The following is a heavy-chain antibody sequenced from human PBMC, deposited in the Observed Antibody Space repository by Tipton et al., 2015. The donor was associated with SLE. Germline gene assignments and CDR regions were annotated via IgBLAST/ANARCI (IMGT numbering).Heavy chain of an antibody. CDR2: INPNTGGT. CDR3: ARIQEMYDYDSSGFYAFDY. CDR1: GYTFTGYH. Sequence: QVQLVQSGAEVKKPGASVKVSCKASGYTFTGYHMHWVRQAPGQGLEWMGWINPNTGGTDYAQKFQGRVTMTRDTTISTAYMELRRLTSDDTAVYYCARIQEMYDYDSSGFYAFDYWGQGTLVSVSS. J-gene: IGHJ4*02. D-gene: IGHD3-22*01. V-gene: IGHV1-2*02.